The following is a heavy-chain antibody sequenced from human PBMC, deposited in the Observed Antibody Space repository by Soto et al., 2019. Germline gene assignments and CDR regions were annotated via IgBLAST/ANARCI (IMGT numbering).Heavy chain of an antibody. J-gene: IGHJ6*03. CDR2: IYYSGST. CDR1: GGSISSSSYY. V-gene: IGHV4-39*01. D-gene: IGHD2-2*03. CDR3: VGIERRPPYYYYYMDV. Sequence: QLQLQESGPGLVKPSETLSLTCTVSGGSISSSSYYWGWIRQPPGKGLEWIGSIYYSGSTYYNPSLKSRVTISVDTSKNQFSLKLSSVTAADTAVYYCVGIERRPPYYYYYMDVWGKGTTVTVSS.